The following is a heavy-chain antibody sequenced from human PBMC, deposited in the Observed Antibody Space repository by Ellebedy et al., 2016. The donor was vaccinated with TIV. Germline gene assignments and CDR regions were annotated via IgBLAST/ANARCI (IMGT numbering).Heavy chain of an antibody. J-gene: IGHJ5*02. CDR2: VTPYNRDT. D-gene: IGHD5-24*01. Sequence: AASVKVSCKASGYSFTSHGISWVRQAPGQGLQWMGWVTPYNRDTYYAQNFQGRVTFTTNTSSSTAYMELRSMRSDDTGVYYCARGAMALSWGQGTLVTVSS. CDR3: ARGAMALS. CDR1: GYSFTSHG. V-gene: IGHV1-18*01.